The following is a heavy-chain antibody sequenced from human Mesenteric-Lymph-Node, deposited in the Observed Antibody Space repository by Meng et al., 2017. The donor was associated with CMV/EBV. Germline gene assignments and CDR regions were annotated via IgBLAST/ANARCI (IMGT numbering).Heavy chain of an antibody. V-gene: IGHV4-59*01. CDR1: GGSISNYY. Sequence: SETLSLTCTVSGGSISNYYWSWLRQPPGKGLEWIGYVYSSGSTNYNPSLESRVTISVDASRNEFSLTLTSVTTADTAVYYCARGRWGIADFDYWGQGILVTVSS. J-gene: IGHJ4*02. CDR2: VYSSGST. CDR3: ARGRWGIADFDY. D-gene: IGHD4-23*01.